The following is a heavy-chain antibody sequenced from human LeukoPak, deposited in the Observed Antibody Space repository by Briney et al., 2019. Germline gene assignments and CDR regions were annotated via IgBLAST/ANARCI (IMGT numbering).Heavy chain of an antibody. CDR3: AKDDRREYYYGSGSYYPLFDY. CDR1: GFTFSSYG. Sequence: PGRSLRLSCAASGFTFSSYGMHWVRQAPGKGLEWAAVISYDGSNKYYADSVKGRFTISRDNSKNTLYLQMNSLRAEDTAVYYCAKDDRREYYYGSGSYYPLFDYWGQGTLVTVSS. J-gene: IGHJ4*02. D-gene: IGHD3-10*01. V-gene: IGHV3-30*18. CDR2: ISYDGSNK.